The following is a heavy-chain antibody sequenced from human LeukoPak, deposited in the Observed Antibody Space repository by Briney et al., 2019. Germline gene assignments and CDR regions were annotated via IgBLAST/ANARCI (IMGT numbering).Heavy chain of an antibody. CDR2: INGDGSTT. J-gene: IGHJ4*02. CDR3: ARSPLTVTTRLHFDY. CDR1: TFTFSTYW. Sequence: PGGSLRLSCEASTFTFSTYWMHWVRQAPGKGLVWVSYINGDGSTTNYADSVKGRLTISRDNAKNTLYLQMNSLRAEDTAVYYCARSPLTVTTRLHFDYWGQGTLVTVSS. D-gene: IGHD4-17*01. V-gene: IGHV3-74*01.